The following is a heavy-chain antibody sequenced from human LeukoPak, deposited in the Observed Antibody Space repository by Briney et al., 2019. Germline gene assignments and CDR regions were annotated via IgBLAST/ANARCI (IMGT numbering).Heavy chain of an antibody. Sequence: ASVKVSCKASGYTFTGYYMHWVRQAPGQGLEWMGWINPNSGGTNYAQKFQGRVTMTRDTSISTAYMELSRLRPDDTAVYYCARDGVGATNAFDIWGQGTMVTVSS. CDR2: INPNSGGT. V-gene: IGHV1-2*02. CDR3: ARDGVGATNAFDI. CDR1: GYTFTGYY. D-gene: IGHD1-26*01. J-gene: IGHJ3*02.